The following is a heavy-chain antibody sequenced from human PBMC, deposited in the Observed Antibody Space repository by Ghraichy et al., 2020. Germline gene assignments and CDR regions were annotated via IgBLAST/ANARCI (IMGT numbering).Heavy chain of an antibody. Sequence: SETLSLTCTVSGGSISSYYWSWIRQPPGKGLEWIGYIYYSGSTNYNPSLKSRVTISVDTSKNQFSLKLSSVTAADTAVYYCAVTYYYDSSGLDYWGQGTLVTVSS. J-gene: IGHJ4*02. D-gene: IGHD3-22*01. V-gene: IGHV4-59*01. CDR1: GGSISSYY. CDR2: IYYSGST. CDR3: AVTYYYDSSGLDY.